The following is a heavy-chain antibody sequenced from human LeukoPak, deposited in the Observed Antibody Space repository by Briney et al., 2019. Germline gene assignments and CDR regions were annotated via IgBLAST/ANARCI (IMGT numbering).Heavy chain of an antibody. V-gene: IGHV4-39*07. J-gene: IGHJ4*02. CDR2: IYYSGST. CDR1: DGSISSSSYY. Sequence: SETLSLTCTVSDGSISSSSYYWGWIRQPPGKGLEWIGSIYYSGSTYYNPSLKSRVTISVDTSKSQFSLKVTSVTAADTAIYYCARDPPGPGSYYDYWGRGTLVTVSS. CDR3: ARDPPGPGSYYDY. D-gene: IGHD3-10*01.